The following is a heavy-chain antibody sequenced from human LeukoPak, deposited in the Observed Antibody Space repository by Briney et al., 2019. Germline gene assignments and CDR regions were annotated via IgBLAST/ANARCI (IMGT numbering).Heavy chain of an antibody. CDR3: AREGVVDNFDY. D-gene: IGHD2-15*01. V-gene: IGHV4-59*01. CDR1: GGSISSYY. J-gene: IGHJ4*02. CDR2: IYYSGST. Sequence: SETLSLTCTVSGGSISSYYWSWIRQPPGKGLEWIGYIYYSGSTNYNPSLKRRVTISVDTSKNQFSLKLSSVTAADTAVYYCAREGVVDNFDYWGQGTLVTVSS.